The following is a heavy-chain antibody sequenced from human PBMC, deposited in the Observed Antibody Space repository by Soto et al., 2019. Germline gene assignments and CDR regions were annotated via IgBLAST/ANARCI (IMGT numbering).Heavy chain of an antibody. CDR3: AQMGLCGGGYCPFDY. J-gene: IGHJ4*02. V-gene: IGHV3-30*18. CDR2: ISYDGSDK. D-gene: IGHD2-21*02. CDR1: RFTFSSYG. Sequence: QVQLVESGGGVVQPGRSLRLSCVASRFTFSSYGMHWVRQAPGKGLEWVAFISYDGSDKYYADSVKGRFTISRDNSKSTLFLQMNSLRPDDTAVYSCAQMGLCGGGYCPFDYWGQGNLVTVSS.